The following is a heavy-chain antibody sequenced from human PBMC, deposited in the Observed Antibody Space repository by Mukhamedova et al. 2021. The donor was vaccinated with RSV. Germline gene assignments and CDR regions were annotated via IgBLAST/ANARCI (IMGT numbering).Heavy chain of an antibody. CDR3: AKALPGEYSSSSER. J-gene: IGHJ4*02. Sequence: AEYMGGRFTISRDNSKNTVYLQMNSLRAEDTAIYYCAKALPGEYSSSSERWGQGTLVTVSS. D-gene: IGHD6-6*01. V-gene: IGHV3-23*01.